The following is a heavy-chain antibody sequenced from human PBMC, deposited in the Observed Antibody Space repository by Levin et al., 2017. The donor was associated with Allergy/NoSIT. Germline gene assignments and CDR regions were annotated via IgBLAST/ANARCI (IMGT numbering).Heavy chain of an antibody. Sequence: GESLKISCAASGFTFSSYWMHWVRQAPGKGLVWVSRISSDGSSASYADSVKGRFTISRDNAKSTLYLQMNSLRVEDTAVYYCARGEGKAGPGYWGQGTLVTVSS. J-gene: IGHJ4*02. V-gene: IGHV3-74*01. CDR1: GFTFSSYW. D-gene: IGHD6-13*01. CDR2: ISSDGSSA. CDR3: ARGEGKAGPGY.